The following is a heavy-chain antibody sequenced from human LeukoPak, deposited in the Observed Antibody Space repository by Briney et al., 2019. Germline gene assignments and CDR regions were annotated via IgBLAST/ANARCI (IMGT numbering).Heavy chain of an antibody. V-gene: IGHV4-61*02. D-gene: IGHD3-22*01. Sequence: SETLSLTCTVSGGSISSGSYYWSWIRQPAGKELEWIGRIYTSGSTNYNPSLKSRVTISVDTSKNQFSLKLSSVTAADTAVYYCARDYYDSSGYYFDYWGQGTLVTASS. J-gene: IGHJ4*02. CDR1: GGSISSGSYY. CDR3: ARDYYDSSGYYFDY. CDR2: IYTSGST.